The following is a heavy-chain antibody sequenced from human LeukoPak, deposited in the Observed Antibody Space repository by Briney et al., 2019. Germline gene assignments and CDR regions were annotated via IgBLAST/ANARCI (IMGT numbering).Heavy chain of an antibody. J-gene: IGHJ3*02. CDR1: GGSISSYY. CDR2: IYYSGST. CDR3: ARISAVAGGPYDI. D-gene: IGHD6-19*01. Sequence: SETLSLTCTVSGGSISSYYWSWIQQPPGKGLEWIGYIYYSGSTNYNPSLKSRVTISVDTSKNQFSLKLSSVTAADTAVYYCARISAVAGGPYDIWGQGTMVTVSS. V-gene: IGHV4-59*08.